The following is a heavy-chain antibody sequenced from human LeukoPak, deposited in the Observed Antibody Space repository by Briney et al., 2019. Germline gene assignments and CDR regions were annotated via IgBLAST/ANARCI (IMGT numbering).Heavy chain of an antibody. CDR2: VSGIGAYT. CDR3: AKDRPVRRVVASGWYPDVFDV. V-gene: IGHV3-23*01. CDR1: GFSFSSYA. Sequence: PGGSLRLSCAASGFSFSSYALSWVRQAPGKGLEGVSAVSGIGAYTYYADSVKGRFTISRDNSNNTLYLQMNSLRVEDTAVYYCAKDRPVRRVVASGWYPDVFDVWGQGTEVTVSS. D-gene: IGHD6-19*01. J-gene: IGHJ3*01.